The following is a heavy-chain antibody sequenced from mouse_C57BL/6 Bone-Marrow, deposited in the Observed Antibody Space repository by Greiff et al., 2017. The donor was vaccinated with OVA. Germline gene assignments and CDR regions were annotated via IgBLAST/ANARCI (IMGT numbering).Heavy chain of an antibody. CDR1: GFTFSSYA. D-gene: IGHD2-5*01. V-gene: IGHV5-4*01. CDR2: ISDGGSYT. CDR3: ARAGTYSNLYYYAMDY. Sequence: EVQGVESGGGLVKPGGSLKLSCAASGFTFSSYAMSWVRQTPEKRLEWVATISDGGSYTYYPDNVKGRFTISRDNAKNNLYLQMSHLKSEDTAMYYCARAGTYSNLYYYAMDYWGQGTSVTVSS. J-gene: IGHJ4*01.